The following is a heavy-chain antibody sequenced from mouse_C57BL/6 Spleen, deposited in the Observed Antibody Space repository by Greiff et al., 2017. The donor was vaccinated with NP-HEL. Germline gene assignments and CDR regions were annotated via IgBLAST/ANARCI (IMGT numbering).Heavy chain of an antibody. CDR1: GFTFSSYG. CDR3: ARHEGHYFDY. Sequence: EVKLVESGGDLVKPGGSLKLSCAASGFTFSSYGMSWVRQTPDKRLEWVATISSGGSYTYYPDSVKGRFTISRDNAKNTLYLQMSSLKSEDTAMYYCARHEGHYFDYWGQGTTLTVSS. D-gene: IGHD3-3*01. J-gene: IGHJ2*01. V-gene: IGHV5-6*01. CDR2: ISSGGSYT.